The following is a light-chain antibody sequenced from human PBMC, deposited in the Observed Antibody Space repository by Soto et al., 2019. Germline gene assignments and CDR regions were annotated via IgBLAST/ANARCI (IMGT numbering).Light chain of an antibody. CDR1: SSDVGGYNY. J-gene: IGLJ1*01. CDR2: DVS. V-gene: IGLV2-14*01. Sequence: QSALTQPASVSGSPGQSITISCTGTSSDVGGYNYVSWYQQHPGKAPKLMIYDVSNRLSGVSNRFSGSKSGNTASLTISGLQAEDEADYCCSSYTSSSTPFYVFGTGTKLTVL. CDR3: SSYTSSSTPFYV.